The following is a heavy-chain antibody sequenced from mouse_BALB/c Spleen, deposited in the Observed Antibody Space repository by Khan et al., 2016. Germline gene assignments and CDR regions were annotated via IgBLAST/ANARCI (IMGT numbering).Heavy chain of an antibody. V-gene: IGHV3-1*02. J-gene: IGHJ4*01. Sequence: EVQLQESGPDLVKPSQSLSLTCTVTGYSITSGYSWHWIRQFPGNKLEWMGYIHYSGGTKYIPSIKSRISITRDTSKNQFFLQLNSLTPEDTATYYCTRTHGYYAMDYWGQGTSVTVSS. CDR1: GYSITSGYS. CDR2: IHYSGGT. CDR3: TRTHGYYAMDY.